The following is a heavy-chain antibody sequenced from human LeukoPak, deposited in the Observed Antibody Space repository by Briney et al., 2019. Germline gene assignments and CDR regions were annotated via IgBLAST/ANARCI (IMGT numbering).Heavy chain of an antibody. CDR1: GFTFSSYW. Sequence: GGSLRLSCAASGFTFSSYWMTWVRQAPGKGLEWVANIKPVGSEKYYADSMKGRFTVSRDNAKNSLYLQINSLRAEDTAVYYCARDQVYSGSYLRYFQQWGQGTLVTVSS. D-gene: IGHD1-26*01. CDR2: IKPVGSEK. CDR3: ARDQVYSGSYLRYFQQ. V-gene: IGHV3-7*03. J-gene: IGHJ1*01.